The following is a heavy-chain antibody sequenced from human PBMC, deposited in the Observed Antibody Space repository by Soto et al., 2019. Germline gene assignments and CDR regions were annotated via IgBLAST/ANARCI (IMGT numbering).Heavy chain of an antibody. CDR2: IYYSGST. V-gene: IGHV4-39*01. J-gene: IGHJ6*02. CDR3: ARHELSSSWYYCGMDV. CDR1: GGSISSSSYY. D-gene: IGHD6-13*01. Sequence: SETLSLTCTVSGGSISSSSYYWGWIRQPPGKGLEWIGSIYYSGSTYYNPSLKSRVTISVDTSNNQFSLKLSSVTAADTAVYYCARHELSSSWYYCGMDVWGQGTTVTVSS.